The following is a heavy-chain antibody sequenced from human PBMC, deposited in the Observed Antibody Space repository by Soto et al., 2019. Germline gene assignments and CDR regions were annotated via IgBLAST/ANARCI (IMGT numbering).Heavy chain of an antibody. Sequence: SETLSLTCTVSGVSISSGGYYWSWIRQHPEKGLEWIGNIHYSGGTDYNPSLKSRVTISVDTSKNQFSLKLRSVTAADTAVYYCARKQLWPNNWFDPWGQGTLVTVSS. CDR3: ARKQLWPNNWFDP. D-gene: IGHD5-18*01. J-gene: IGHJ5*02. CDR2: IHYSGGT. V-gene: IGHV4-31*03. CDR1: GVSISSGGYY.